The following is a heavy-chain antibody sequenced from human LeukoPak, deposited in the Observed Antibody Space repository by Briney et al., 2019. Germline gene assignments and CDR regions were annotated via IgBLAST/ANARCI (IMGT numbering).Heavy chain of an antibody. V-gene: IGHV3-73*01. CDR2: IRSKANSYAT. CDR1: GFTFSGSA. J-gene: IGHJ6*03. Sequence: PGGSLKLSCAASGFTFSGSAMHWVRQASGKGLEWVGRIRSKANSYATAYAASVKGGFTISRDDSKNTAYLQMNSLKTEDTAVYYCLLSNLHYYYYYMDVWGKGTTVTVSS. CDR3: LLSNLHYYYYYMDV.